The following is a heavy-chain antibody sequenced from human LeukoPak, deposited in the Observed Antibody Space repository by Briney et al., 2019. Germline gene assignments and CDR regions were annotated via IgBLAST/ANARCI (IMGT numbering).Heavy chain of an antibody. D-gene: IGHD3-22*01. CDR2: MNPNSGNT. CDR1: GYTCTSYD. J-gene: IGHJ4*02. V-gene: IGHV1-8*01. Sequence: ASVKVSCKASGYTCTSYDINWVRQATGQRLEWMGWMNPNSGNTGYAQKFQGRVTMTRNTSISTAYMELSSLRSEDTAVYYCARDRHDSSGAFDYWGQGTLVTVSS. CDR3: ARDRHDSSGAFDY.